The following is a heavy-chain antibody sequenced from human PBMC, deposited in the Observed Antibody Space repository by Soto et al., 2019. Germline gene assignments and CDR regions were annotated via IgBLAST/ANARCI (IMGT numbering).Heavy chain of an antibody. D-gene: IGHD5-18*01. CDR2: IWFDGSNK. V-gene: IGHV3-33*01. Sequence: PGGSLRLSCAASGFSFSSYTMHWVRQAPGKGLEWLALIWFDGSNKYYADSVKDRFTISRDNSKNTLYLQMNSLRAEDTAVYYCARDLGYHYGHPFDYWGQGTLVTVSS. CDR3: ARDLGYHYGHPFDY. CDR1: GFSFSSYT. J-gene: IGHJ4*02.